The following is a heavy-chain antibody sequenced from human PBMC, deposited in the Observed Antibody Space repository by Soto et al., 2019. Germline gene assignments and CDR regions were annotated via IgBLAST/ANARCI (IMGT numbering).Heavy chain of an antibody. D-gene: IGHD2-2*01. CDR2: ISSSVSTI. J-gene: IGHJ6*02. CDR1: GFTFSDYY. Sequence: PGGSLRLSCAASGFTFSDYYMSWIRQAPGKGLEWVSYISSSVSTIYYADSVKGRFTISRDNAKNSLYLQMNSLRAEDTAVYYCARGVVPDATPYFGGMDVWGQGTRVTVSS. V-gene: IGHV3-11*01. CDR3: ARGVVPDATPYFGGMDV.